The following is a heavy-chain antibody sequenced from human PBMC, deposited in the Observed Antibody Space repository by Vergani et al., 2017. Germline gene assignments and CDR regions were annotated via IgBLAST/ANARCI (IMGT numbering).Heavy chain of an antibody. J-gene: IGHJ5*02. CDR3: AKEPYSSGLDWFDP. Sequence: EVQLLESGGGLVQPGGSLRLSCAASGSTFSSYAMSWVRQAPGKGLEWVSAIRGSGGGTYYADSVKGRFTVSRDNSNNTLYLQMNSLRAEDTAVYYCAKEPYSSGLDWFDPWGQGTLVTVSS. D-gene: IGHD6-19*01. V-gene: IGHV3-23*01. CDR1: GSTFSSYA. CDR2: IRGSGGGT.